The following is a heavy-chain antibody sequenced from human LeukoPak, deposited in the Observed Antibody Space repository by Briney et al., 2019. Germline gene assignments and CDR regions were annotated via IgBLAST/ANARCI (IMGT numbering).Heavy chain of an antibody. CDR1: SGSISSGGYN. V-gene: IGHV4-31*03. J-gene: IGHJ3*02. Sequence: PSETLSLTCTVSSGSISSGGYNWSWIRQHPGKGLEWIGYIYYSGSTYYNPSLKSRVTISVDTSKNQFSLKLSSVTAADTAVYYCARERNNHDAFDIWGQGTMVTVSS. CDR2: IYYSGST. D-gene: IGHD1/OR15-1a*01. CDR3: ARERNNHDAFDI.